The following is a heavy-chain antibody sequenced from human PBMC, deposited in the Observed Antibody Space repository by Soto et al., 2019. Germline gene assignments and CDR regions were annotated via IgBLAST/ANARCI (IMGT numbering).Heavy chain of an antibody. J-gene: IGHJ4*02. Sequence: GASVKVSCKASGGTFSSYAISWVRQAPGQGLEWMGGIIPIFGTANYAQKFQGRVTITADESTSTAYMELSSLRSEDTAVYYCAKDPESEIQWFHYFESWGQGTLVTVSS. CDR1: GGTFSSYA. D-gene: IGHD3-10*01. CDR3: AKDPESEIQWFHYFES. V-gene: IGHV1-69*13. CDR2: IIPIFGTA.